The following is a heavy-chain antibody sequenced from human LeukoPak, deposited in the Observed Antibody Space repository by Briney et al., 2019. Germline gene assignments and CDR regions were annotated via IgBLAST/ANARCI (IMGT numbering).Heavy chain of an antibody. J-gene: IGHJ5*02. V-gene: IGHV4-39*01. Sequence: SETLSLTCTVSGGPIRSGTNSWGWVRQPPGRGLEWIGTFHYSGSTYYNPSLNSRVTVSVDTSKNEFSLKLTSVTAADTAVYYCARLPTGYPNWFDPWGQGTLVTVSS. D-gene: IGHD3-9*01. CDR1: GGPIRSGTNS. CDR2: FHYSGST. CDR3: ARLPTGYPNWFDP.